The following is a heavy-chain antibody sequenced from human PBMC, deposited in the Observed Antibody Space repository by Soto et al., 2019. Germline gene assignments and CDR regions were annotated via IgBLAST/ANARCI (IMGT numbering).Heavy chain of an antibody. V-gene: IGHV4-39*01. J-gene: IGHJ4*02. D-gene: IGHD1-26*01. CDR2: IYYSGSA. CDR3: ARRPKRGSYSWCFDY. CDR1: GGSITSNAYY. Sequence: SETLSLTCTVPGGSITSNAYYWGWIRQPPGKGLDWLGYIYYSGSASYNPSLKSRVTMSVDTSKNQFSLKLSSVTAADTAVYYCARRPKRGSYSWCFDYWGKGTLVTVSS.